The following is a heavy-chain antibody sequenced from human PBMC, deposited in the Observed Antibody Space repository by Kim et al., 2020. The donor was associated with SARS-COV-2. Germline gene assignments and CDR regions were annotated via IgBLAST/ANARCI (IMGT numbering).Heavy chain of an antibody. CDR3: ARAVVRGVIGYYYYGMDV. CDR2: ISSSSSTI. J-gene: IGHJ6*02. CDR1: GFTFSSYS. D-gene: IGHD3-10*01. Sequence: GGSLRLSCAASGFTFSSYSMNWVRQAPGKGLEWVSYISSSSSTIYYADSVKGRFTISRDNAKNSLYLQMNSLRDEDTAVYYCARAVVRGVIGYYYYGMDVWGQGTTVTVSS. V-gene: IGHV3-48*02.